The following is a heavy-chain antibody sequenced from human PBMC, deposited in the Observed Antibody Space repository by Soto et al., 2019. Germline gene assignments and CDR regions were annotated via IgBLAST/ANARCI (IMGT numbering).Heavy chain of an antibody. D-gene: IGHD3-10*01. CDR1: GFTFSNYA. J-gene: IGHJ6*02. CDR3: ARAGALYYGMDV. Sequence: PGGSLRLSCAASGFTFSNYAMNWVRQAPGKGLEWVSVFYSGGDTYYADSVKGRFTISRDNSKNTLYLQMNSLRADDTAMYYCARAGALYYGMDVWGQGTTVTVSS. V-gene: IGHV3-66*01. CDR2: FYSGGDT.